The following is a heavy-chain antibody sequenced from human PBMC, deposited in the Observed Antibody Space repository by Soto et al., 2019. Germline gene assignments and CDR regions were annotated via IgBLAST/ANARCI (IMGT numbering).Heavy chain of an antibody. CDR2: ISSSSSYI. CDR1: GFTFSSYS. Sequence: EVQLVESGGGLVKPGGSLRLSCAASGFTFSSYSMNWVRQAPGKGLEWVSSISSSSSYIYYADSVKGRFTISRDNAKNSLYLQMNSLRAEDTAVYYCARGRPPYQGARVYYDFWSGYFYWGQGTLVTVSS. V-gene: IGHV3-21*01. J-gene: IGHJ4*02. CDR3: ARGRPPYQGARVYYDFWSGYFY. D-gene: IGHD3-3*01.